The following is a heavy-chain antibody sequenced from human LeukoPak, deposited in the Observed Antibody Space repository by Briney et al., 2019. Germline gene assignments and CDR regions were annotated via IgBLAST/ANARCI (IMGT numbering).Heavy chain of an antibody. J-gene: IGHJ6*03. CDR3: ARIGGSFYFYYYMDV. D-gene: IGHD1-26*01. V-gene: IGHV3-30*04. Sequence: PGGSLRLSCAASGFSLSSYAVHWVRQAPGKGLEWVAIISYDGSKKYYADSVKGRFTISRDNSKNTLYLQMNSLRAEDTAVYYCARIGGSFYFYYYMDVWGKGTTVTVSS. CDR2: ISYDGSKK. CDR1: GFSLSSYA.